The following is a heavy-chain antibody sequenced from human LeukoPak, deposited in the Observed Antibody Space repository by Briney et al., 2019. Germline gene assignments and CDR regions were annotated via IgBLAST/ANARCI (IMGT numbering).Heavy chain of an antibody. CDR2: IYYSGST. J-gene: IGHJ4*02. V-gene: IGHV4-59*01. CDR1: GDSISSYY. D-gene: IGHD1-14*01. CDR3: ARGGDRRGFDY. Sequence: SETLSLTCTVSGDSISSYYWSWIRQPPGKGLEWIGYIYYSGSTNYNPSLKSRVTISVDTSKNQFSLKLSSVTAADTAVYYCARGGDRRGFDYWGQGTLVTVSS.